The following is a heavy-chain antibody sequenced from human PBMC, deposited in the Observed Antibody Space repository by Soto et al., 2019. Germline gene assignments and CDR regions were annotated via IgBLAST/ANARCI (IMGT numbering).Heavy chain of an antibody. CDR1: GGSLRSYA. J-gene: IGHJ6*02. D-gene: IGHD3-10*01. Sequence: SVKVYCKAGGGSLRSYARSWVRQAPGEGLEWMGGIIPIFGTANYAQEFQGRVTITADESTSTAYMELSSLRSEDTAVYYCASSPIVEYYYGSGRAYYYSYYGMDVWG. CDR2: IIPIFGTA. CDR3: ASSPIVEYYYGSGRAYYYSYYGMDV. V-gene: IGHV1-69*13.